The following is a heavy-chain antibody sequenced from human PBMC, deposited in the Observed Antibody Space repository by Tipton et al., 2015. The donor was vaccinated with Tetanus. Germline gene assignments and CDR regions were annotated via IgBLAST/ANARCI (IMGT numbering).Heavy chain of an antibody. CDR1: GYKFINYD. V-gene: IGHV1-8*01. Sequence: QLVQSGAEQGKPGASVKGSCKASGYKFINYDIIWVRQVGGEGLEWRGWMNPSRGNTGFAQKFQGRATMTSSSAITTAYMELSSLRSDDTAVYYCAVRNKYGYGSTDPWGQGPLVTVSS. D-gene: IGHD3-16*01. J-gene: IGHJ5*02. CDR2: MNPSRGNT. CDR3: AVRNKYGYGSTDP.